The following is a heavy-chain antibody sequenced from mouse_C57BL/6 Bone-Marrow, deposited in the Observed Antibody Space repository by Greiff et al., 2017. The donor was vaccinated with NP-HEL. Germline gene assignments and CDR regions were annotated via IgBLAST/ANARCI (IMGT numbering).Heavy chain of an antibody. V-gene: IGHV5-6*02. Sequence: EVKLVESGGDLVKPGGSLKLSCAASGFTFSSYGMSWVRPTPDKRLEWVATISSGGSYTYYPDSVKGRFTISRDNAKNTLYLQMSSLKSEDTAMYYCARRGTTVVAPFDVWGTGTTVTVSS. CDR3: ARRGTTVVAPFDV. CDR1: GFTFSSYG. CDR2: ISSGGSYT. D-gene: IGHD1-1*01. J-gene: IGHJ1*03.